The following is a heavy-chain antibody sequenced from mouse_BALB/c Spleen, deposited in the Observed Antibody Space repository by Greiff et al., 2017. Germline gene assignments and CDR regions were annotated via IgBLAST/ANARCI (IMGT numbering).Heavy chain of an antibody. J-gene: IGHJ3*01. Sequence: EVKLVESGGGLVQPGGSRKLSCAASGFTFSSFGMHWVRQAPEKGLEWVAYISSGSSTIYYADTVKGRFTISRDNPKNTLFLQMTSLRSEDTAMYYCARPHYYGYAWFAYWGQGTLVTVSA. CDR2: ISSGSSTI. CDR1: GFTFSSFG. CDR3: ARPHYYGYAWFAY. D-gene: IGHD1-2*01. V-gene: IGHV5-17*02.